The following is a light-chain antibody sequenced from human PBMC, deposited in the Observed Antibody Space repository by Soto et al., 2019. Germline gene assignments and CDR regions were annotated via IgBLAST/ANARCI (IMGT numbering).Light chain of an antibody. CDR3: QQSYSTLYT. Sequence: DIQMTQSPSSLSASVGDSVTITCRTSERISTYLNWYQQKPGKAPNLLIYAASTLQSGVPSRFSGSGSGTDFTLTITSLQPEDFATYYCQQSYSTLYTFGQGTKLEI. CDR1: ERISTY. CDR2: AAS. V-gene: IGKV1-39*01. J-gene: IGKJ2*01.